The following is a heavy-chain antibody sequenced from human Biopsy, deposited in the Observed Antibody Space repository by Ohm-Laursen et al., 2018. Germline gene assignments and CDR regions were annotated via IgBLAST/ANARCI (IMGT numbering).Heavy chain of an antibody. CDR2: IYYSGST. J-gene: IGHJ4*02. D-gene: IGHD1-26*01. CDR3: ARVGAGAPSIDYFDY. Sequence: TLSLTCTVSGGSIGSFFWSWIRQPPGKGLEWIGYIYYSGSTNYNPSLRSRVTISVDRSKNRFSLELSSVTAADTAVYYCARVGAGAPSIDYFDYWGQGALVTVSS. CDR1: GGSIGSFF. V-gene: IGHV4-59*01.